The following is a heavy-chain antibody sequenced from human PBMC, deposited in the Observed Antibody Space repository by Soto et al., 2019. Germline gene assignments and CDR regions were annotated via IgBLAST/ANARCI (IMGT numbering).Heavy chain of an antibody. V-gene: IGHV4-59*01. D-gene: IGHD3-22*01. Sequence: SETLSLTCTVSGGCLSGDYLTWIRQPPGKGLEWIGYLSYTGNTNYNPSLKSRVTISVDRSKIQFSLKLSSVTAADTAVYYCARERHDSSGYSVPFDYWGQGTLVTVSS. CDR2: LSYTGNT. J-gene: IGHJ4*02. CDR3: ARERHDSSGYSVPFDY. CDR1: GGCLSGDY.